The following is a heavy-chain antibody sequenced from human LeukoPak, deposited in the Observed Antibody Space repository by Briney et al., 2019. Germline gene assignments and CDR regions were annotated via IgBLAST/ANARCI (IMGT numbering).Heavy chain of an antibody. J-gene: IGHJ4*02. Sequence: SETLSLTCAVYGGSFSGYYWSWIRQPPGKGLEWIGGINHSGSTNYNPSLKSRVTISVDTSKNQFSLKLSSVTAADTAVYYCARVGCSGGSCYFDYWGQGTLVTVSS. CDR3: ARVGCSGGSCYFDY. V-gene: IGHV4-34*01. CDR2: INHSGST. CDR1: GGSFSGYY. D-gene: IGHD2-15*01.